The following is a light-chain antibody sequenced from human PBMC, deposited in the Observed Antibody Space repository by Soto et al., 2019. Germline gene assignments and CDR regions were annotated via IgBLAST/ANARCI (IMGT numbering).Light chain of an antibody. CDR2: GAS. J-gene: IGKJ5*01. CDR3: QQADSFPLIT. V-gene: IGKV1-12*01. Sequence: DIQLTQSPSSMSASVGDSVTITCRASQGISNWLAWYQQRPGKAPKLLIYGASTLQSGVPSRFSGSGSGTDFTLPISSLQPEDFATYFCQQADSFPLITFGQGTRLEIK. CDR1: QGISNW.